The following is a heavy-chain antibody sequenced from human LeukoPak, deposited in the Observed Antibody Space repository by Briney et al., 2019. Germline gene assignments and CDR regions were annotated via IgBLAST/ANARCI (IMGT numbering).Heavy chain of an antibody. CDR1: GYTFTSYG. Sequence: ASVKVSCKASGYTFTSYGISWVRQAPGQGLEWMGWISAYNGNTNYAQKLQGRVTMTTDTSTSTAYMELRSLRSDDTAVYYCARERYFDWSHYAYKDAAYFDYWGQGTLVTVSS. CDR2: ISAYNGNT. V-gene: IGHV1-18*01. CDR3: ARERYFDWSHYAYKDAAYFDY. J-gene: IGHJ4*02. D-gene: IGHD3-9*01.